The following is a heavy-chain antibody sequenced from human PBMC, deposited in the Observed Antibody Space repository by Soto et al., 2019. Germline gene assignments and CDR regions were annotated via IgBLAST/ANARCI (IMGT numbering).Heavy chain of an antibody. J-gene: IGHJ5*02. D-gene: IGHD2-2*02. CDR1: RFTDSNYN. CDR2: ISSSGSSR. CDR3: ARDRYTNYVNYFDP. Sequence: CAASRFTDSNYNMYWIRQSPGKGLEWLSCISSSGSSRYYADSVKGRFIISRDNAKNSLYLQMDSLRVEDTAVYYCARDRYTNYVNYFDPWGQGTLVTVAS. V-gene: IGHV3-11*01.